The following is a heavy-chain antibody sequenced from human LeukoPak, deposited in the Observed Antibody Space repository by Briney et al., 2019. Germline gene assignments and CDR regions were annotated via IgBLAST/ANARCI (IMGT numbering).Heavy chain of an antibody. CDR2: IYYSGST. D-gene: IGHD1-20*01. Sequence: PSETLSLXCTVSGGSISSSSYYWGWIRQPPGKGLEWIGSIYYSGSTYYNPSLKSRVTISVDTSKNQFSLKLSSVTAADTAVYYCARRDVTGTFDYWGQGTLVTVSS. V-gene: IGHV4-39*01. CDR3: ARRDVTGTFDY. J-gene: IGHJ4*02. CDR1: GGSISSSSYY.